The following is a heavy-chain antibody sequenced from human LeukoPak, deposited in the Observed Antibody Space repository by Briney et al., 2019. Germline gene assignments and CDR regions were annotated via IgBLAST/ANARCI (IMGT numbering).Heavy chain of an antibody. Sequence: PSETLSLTCTVSGGSISSSSYYWGWIRQPPGKGLEWIGSIYYSGSTYYNPSLKSRVTISVDTSKNQFSLKLSSVTAADTAVYYCARHLWFGELLYYYFDYWGQGTLVTVSS. J-gene: IGHJ4*02. CDR1: GGSISSSSYY. CDR2: IYYSGST. V-gene: IGHV4-39*01. CDR3: ARHLWFGELLYYYFDY. D-gene: IGHD3-10*01.